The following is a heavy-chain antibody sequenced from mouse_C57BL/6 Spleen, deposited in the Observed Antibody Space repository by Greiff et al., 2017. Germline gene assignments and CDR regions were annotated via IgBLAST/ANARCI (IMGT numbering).Heavy chain of an antibody. Sequence: VQLQQPGAELVMPGASVKLSCKASGYTFTSYWMHWVKQRPGQGLEWIGEIDPSDSSTNYNQKFKGKSTLTVDKSSSTSYMQLSSLTSEDSAVYYCARFPVLGAMDYWGQGTSVTVSS. CDR3: ARFPVLGAMDY. J-gene: IGHJ4*01. CDR1: GYTFTSYW. CDR2: IDPSDSST. V-gene: IGHV1-69*01.